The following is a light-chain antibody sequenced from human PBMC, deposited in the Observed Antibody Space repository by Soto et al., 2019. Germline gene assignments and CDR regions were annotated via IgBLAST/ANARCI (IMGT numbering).Light chain of an antibody. V-gene: IGLV1-44*01. J-gene: IGLJ1*01. Sequence: QSVLTQPPSASGTPGQRVTIPCSGSSSNIGSNTVNWYQQLPGTAPKLLIYSNNQRPSGVPDRFSGSKSGTSASLAISGLQSEDEAEYYCSLYTSDSAYVFGTGTRSPS. CDR3: SLYTSDSAYV. CDR1: SSNIGSNT. CDR2: SNN.